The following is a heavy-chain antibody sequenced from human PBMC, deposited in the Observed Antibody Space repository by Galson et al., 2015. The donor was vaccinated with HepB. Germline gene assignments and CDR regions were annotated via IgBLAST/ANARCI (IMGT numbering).Heavy chain of an antibody. V-gene: IGHV1-46*01. J-gene: IGHJ4*02. CDR2: VDPSGDRT. Sequence: SVKVSCKASGSTFTNYYIHWVRQAPGQGLECMGIVDPSGDRTTYAQQFQGRVTMTSDTSTSTVYMDLSSLRSDDTAVYYCARGGSRGSSCYSDYWGQGALVTVSS. CDR1: GSTFTNYY. CDR3: ARGGSRGSSCYSDY. D-gene: IGHD2-21*01.